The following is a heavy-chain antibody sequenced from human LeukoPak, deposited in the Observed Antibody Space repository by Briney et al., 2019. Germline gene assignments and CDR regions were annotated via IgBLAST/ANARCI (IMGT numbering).Heavy chain of an antibody. Sequence: GRSLSLSCAASGFTFSSYAMSWVRQAPGKGLEWVSAISGSGGSTYCADSVKGRFTISRDNSKNTLYLQMNSLRAEDTAVYYCAKDVGKWESLHFFDYWGQGTLVTVSS. J-gene: IGHJ4*02. CDR3: AKDVGKWESLHFFDY. CDR1: GFTFSSYA. V-gene: IGHV3-23*01. CDR2: ISGSGGST. D-gene: IGHD1-26*01.